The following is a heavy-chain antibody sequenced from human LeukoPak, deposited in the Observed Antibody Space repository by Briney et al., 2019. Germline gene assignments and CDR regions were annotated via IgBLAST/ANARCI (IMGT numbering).Heavy chain of an antibody. D-gene: IGHD3-22*01. Sequence: RASVKVSCKASGYTFTGYYMHWVRQAPGQGLEWMGWINPNSGGTNYAQKFQGRVTMTRDTSISTAYMELSRLRSDDTAVYYCARIYDSSGYIHYWGQGTLVTVSS. CDR2: INPNSGGT. V-gene: IGHV1-2*02. CDR3: ARIYDSSGYIHY. CDR1: GYTFTGYY. J-gene: IGHJ4*02.